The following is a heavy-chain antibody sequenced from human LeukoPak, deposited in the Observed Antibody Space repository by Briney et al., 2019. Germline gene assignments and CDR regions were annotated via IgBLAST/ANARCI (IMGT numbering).Heavy chain of an antibody. V-gene: IGHV1-18*01. CDR1: GYTFTSYG. Sequence: ASVKVSCKASGYTFTSYGISWVRQAPGQGLEWMGWISAYNGNTNYAQKLQGRVTTTTDTSTSTAYMELRSLRSDDTAVYYCARAYLIGGDESFFDYWGQGTLVTVSS. J-gene: IGHJ4*02. D-gene: IGHD2-21*02. CDR3: ARAYLIGGDESFFDY. CDR2: ISAYNGNT.